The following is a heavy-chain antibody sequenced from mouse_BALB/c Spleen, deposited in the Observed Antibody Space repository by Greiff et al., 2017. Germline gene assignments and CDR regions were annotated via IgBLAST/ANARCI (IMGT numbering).Heavy chain of an antibody. D-gene: IGHD1-1*01. CDR2: ISSGGSYT. J-gene: IGHJ1*01. CDR3: TRDHYYGSSHWYFDV. V-gene: IGHV5-6-4*01. Sequence: EVQLVESGGGLVKPGGSLKLSCAASGFTFSSYTMSWVRQTPEKRLEWVATISSGGSYTYYPDSVKGRFTISRDNAKNTLYLQMSSLKSEDTAMYYCTRDHYYGSSHWYFDVWGAGTTVTVSS. CDR1: GFTFSSYT.